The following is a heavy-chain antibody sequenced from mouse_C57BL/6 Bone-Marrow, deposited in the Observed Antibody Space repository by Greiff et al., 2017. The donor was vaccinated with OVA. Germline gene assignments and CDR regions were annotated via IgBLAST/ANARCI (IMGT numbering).Heavy chain of an antibody. CDR2: ISDGGSYT. V-gene: IGHV5-4*01. J-gene: IGHJ2*01. CDR1: GFTFSSYA. CDR3: ARDGGLLHFDY. D-gene: IGHD1-1*01. Sequence: EVKLVESGGGLVKPGGSPKLSCAASGFTFSSYAMSWVRQTPEKRLEWVATISDGGSYTYYPDNVKGRFTISRDNAKNNLYLQMSHLKSEDTAMYYCARDGGLLHFDYWGQGTTLTVSS.